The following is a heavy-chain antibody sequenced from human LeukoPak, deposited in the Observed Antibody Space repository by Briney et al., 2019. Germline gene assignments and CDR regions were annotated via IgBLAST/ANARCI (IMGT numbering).Heavy chain of an antibody. D-gene: IGHD4-17*01. CDR3: ARGYGDFRVEGRYFHS. J-gene: IGHJ4*02. CDR1: DSSITNYD. V-gene: IGHV4-59*01. Sequence: PSETLSLTCTVSDSSITNYDWSWVRQPPGKGLEFIGHVHYSGTANYNPSLRSRVTISIDTSKKHFFLKLKSVTAADTAVYYCARGYGDFRVEGRYFHSWGQGTLVTVSS. CDR2: VHYSGTA.